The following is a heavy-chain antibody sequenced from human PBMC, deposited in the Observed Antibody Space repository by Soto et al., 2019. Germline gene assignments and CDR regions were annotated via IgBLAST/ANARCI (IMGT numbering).Heavy chain of an antibody. CDR3: ARPPYYYGVHDAFDI. CDR2: INHSGST. J-gene: IGHJ3*02. D-gene: IGHD3-10*01. V-gene: IGHV4-34*01. Sequence: PSETLSLTCAVYGGSFSGYYWSWIRQPPGKGLEWIGEINHSGSTNYNPSLKSRVTISVDTSKNQFPLKLSSVTAADTAVYYCARPPYYYGVHDAFDIWGQGTMVTVSS. CDR1: GGSFSGYY.